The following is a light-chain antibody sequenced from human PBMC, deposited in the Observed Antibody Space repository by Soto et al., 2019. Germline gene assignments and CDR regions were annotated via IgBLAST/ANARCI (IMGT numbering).Light chain of an antibody. V-gene: IGKV3-20*01. CDR2: VAS. J-gene: IGKJ5*01. CDR3: QGYGPSPPIT. Sequence: EIVLTQSPGTLSLSPGERATLSCRASQNVIRNYLAWYQQKPGQAPRLLIYVASNRATGIPDRFSGSGSGTDFTLTISRLEPEDFAVYYCQGYGPSPPITFGQGTRLEIK. CDR1: QNVIRNY.